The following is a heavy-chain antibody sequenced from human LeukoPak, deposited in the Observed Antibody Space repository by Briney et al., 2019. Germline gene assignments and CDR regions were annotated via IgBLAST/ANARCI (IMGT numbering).Heavy chain of an antibody. V-gene: IGHV3-49*04. CDR2: IRSKAFGETA. Sequence: PGGSLRLSCTDSGFTFGDYAINWVRQAPGKGLEWVGFIRSKAFGETAEYAASVKGTFTISRDDSKRNGYLQMNSAKTEDTAVYYCTRDRGNSTLGDYWGQGALVTVSS. CDR3: TRDRGNSTLGDY. CDR1: GFTFGDYA. J-gene: IGHJ4*02. D-gene: IGHD7-27*01.